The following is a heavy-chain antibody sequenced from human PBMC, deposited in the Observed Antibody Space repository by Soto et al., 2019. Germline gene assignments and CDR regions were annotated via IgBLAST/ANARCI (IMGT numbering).Heavy chain of an antibody. Sequence: PGGSLRLSCAASGFTFSSYSLNWVRQAPGKGLEWVSYITSSSSAYYADSVRGRFTISRDNAKNLLYLQMNSLRAEDTAVYYCARDRAYAFDIWGQGTVVTV. J-gene: IGHJ3*02. D-gene: IGHD2-21*01. CDR1: GFTFSSYS. CDR3: ARDRAYAFDI. V-gene: IGHV3-48*01. CDR2: ITSSSSA.